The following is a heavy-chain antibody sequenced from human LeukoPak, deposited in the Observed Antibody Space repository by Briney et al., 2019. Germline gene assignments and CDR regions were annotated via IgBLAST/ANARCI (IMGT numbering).Heavy chain of an antibody. CDR1: GFTFSTYE. Sequence: PGGSLRLSCAASGFTFSTYEINWVRQAPGKGLEWLSHISTSGSSIHYADSVKGRFTISRDNAKNSLYLQMNSLRAEDTAVYYCATVGGTMIVGVGAFDIWGQGTMVTVSS. CDR2: ISTSGSSI. J-gene: IGHJ3*02. CDR3: ATVGGTMIVGVGAFDI. D-gene: IGHD3-22*01. V-gene: IGHV3-48*03.